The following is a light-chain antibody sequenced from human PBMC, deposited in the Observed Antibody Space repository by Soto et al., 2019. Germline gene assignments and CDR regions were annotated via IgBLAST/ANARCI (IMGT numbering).Light chain of an antibody. V-gene: IGLV2-14*03. CDR1: SSDIGGYNF. CDR2: DVS. Sequence: QSVLTQPASVSGSPGQSITISCTGTSSDIGGYNFVSWYQHHPGRAPKLIIYDVSMRPSGASNRFSGSKSGNTASLTISGLQAEDEAHYYCCSFSSTNTLLFGGGTKLTV. CDR3: CSFSSTNTLL. J-gene: IGLJ2*01.